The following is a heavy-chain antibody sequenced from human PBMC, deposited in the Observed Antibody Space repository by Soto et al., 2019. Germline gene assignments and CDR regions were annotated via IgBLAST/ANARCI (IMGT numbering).Heavy chain of an antibody. CDR2: ISSSGTTI. D-gene: IGHD3-10*01. CDR1: GFTFSDYF. J-gene: IGHJ5*02. CDR3: ARDNGEFDP. Sequence: GGSLRLSCAASGFTFSDYFMTWIRQAPGKGLEWVSYISSSGTTIFYADSVQGRFTISRDNAKNSLYLQMNSLRAEDTAVYYCARDNGEFDPWGQGTLVTVSS. V-gene: IGHV3-11*04.